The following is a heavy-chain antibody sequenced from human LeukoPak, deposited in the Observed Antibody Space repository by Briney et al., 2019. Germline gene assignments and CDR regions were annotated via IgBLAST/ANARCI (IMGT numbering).Heavy chain of an antibody. Sequence: GGSLRLSCAASGLTFSGYIMNWVRQAPGKGLEWVSSISTSGTYMDCADSVKGRFIISRDNSKNSLFLQMNSLRAEDTAVNSCARGIAAAGHGMDVWGQGTTVTVSS. V-gene: IGHV3-21*01. D-gene: IGHD6-13*01. CDR3: ARGIAAAGHGMDV. CDR2: ISTSGTYM. CDR1: GLTFSGYI. J-gene: IGHJ6*02.